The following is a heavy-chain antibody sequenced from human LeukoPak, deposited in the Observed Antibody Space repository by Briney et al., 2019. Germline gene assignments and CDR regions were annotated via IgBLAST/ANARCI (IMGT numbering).Heavy chain of an antibody. Sequence: ASVKISCKVSGYTFTDYYMRWVQQAPGKGLEWMGLVDPEDGETIYAEKFQGRVTITADTSTDTAYMELSSLRFEDTAVYYCARVDDYGGNSVGYWGQGTLVTVSS. J-gene: IGHJ4*02. CDR2: VDPEDGET. CDR3: ARVDDYGGNSVGY. CDR1: GYTFTDYY. V-gene: IGHV1-69-2*01. D-gene: IGHD4-23*01.